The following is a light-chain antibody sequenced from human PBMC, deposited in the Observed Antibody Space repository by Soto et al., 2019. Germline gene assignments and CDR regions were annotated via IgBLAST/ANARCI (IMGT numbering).Light chain of an antibody. V-gene: IGLV1-36*01. CDR3: AAWDDRLNGVV. CDR2: YDD. CDR1: SSNIGNNA. J-gene: IGLJ2*01. Sequence: QSVLTQPPSVSEAPRPRVTISCSGSSSNIGNNAVNWYQQLPGQSPKLLIYYDDLLPSGVSDRFSGSKSGTSASLVISGLQSEDEADYYCAAWDDRLNGVVFGGGTQLTVL.